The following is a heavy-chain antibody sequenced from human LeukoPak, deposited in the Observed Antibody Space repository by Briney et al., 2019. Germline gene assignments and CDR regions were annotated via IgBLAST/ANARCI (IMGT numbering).Heavy chain of an antibody. Sequence: ASVKVSCKASGYTFTGYYMHWVRQAPGQGLEWMGWINPNNGDTNYAQKFQGRVTMSRDTSISTAYMELSRLKSDDTAVYYCARVQFNWNDVDAFDMWGQGTMVTVSS. D-gene: IGHD1-1*01. V-gene: IGHV1-2*02. CDR2: INPNNGDT. CDR3: ARVQFNWNDVDAFDM. CDR1: GYTFTGYY. J-gene: IGHJ3*02.